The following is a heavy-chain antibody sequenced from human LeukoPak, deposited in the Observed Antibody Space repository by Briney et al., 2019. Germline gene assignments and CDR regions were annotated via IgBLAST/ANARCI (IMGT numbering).Heavy chain of an antibody. D-gene: IGHD2-15*01. CDR1: GFTVSSNY. V-gene: IGHV3-66*02. CDR2: IYSGGST. Sequence: GGSLRLSCAASGFTVSSNYMSWVRQAPGKGLEWVSVIYSGGSTYYADSVKGRFTISRDNSKNKLYLQMNSLRAEDTAVYYCARGLIAGYCSGGSCQYYYYYGMDVWGQGTTVTVSS. J-gene: IGHJ6*02. CDR3: ARGLIAGYCSGGSCQYYYYYGMDV.